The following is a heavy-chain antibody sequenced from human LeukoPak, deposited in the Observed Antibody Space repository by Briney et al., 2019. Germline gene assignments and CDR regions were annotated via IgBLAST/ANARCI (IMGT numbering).Heavy chain of an antibody. CDR3: ARVSSGYYGDFDY. Sequence: ASVKVSCKASGYIFSNYYIHWVRQAPGQGLEWMGWINPNSGGTNYAQKFQGRVTMTRDTSISTAYMELSRLRSDDTAVYYCARVSSGYYGDFDYWGQGTLVTVSS. D-gene: IGHD3-22*01. CDR2: INPNSGGT. V-gene: IGHV1-2*02. CDR1: GYIFSNYY. J-gene: IGHJ4*02.